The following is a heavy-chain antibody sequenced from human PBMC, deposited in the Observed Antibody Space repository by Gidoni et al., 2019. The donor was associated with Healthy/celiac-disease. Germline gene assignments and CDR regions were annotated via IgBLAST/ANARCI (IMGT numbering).Heavy chain of an antibody. CDR1: GFTFDDYA. V-gene: IGHV3-9*01. J-gene: IGHJ4*02. CDR3: AAGYDILTGPEAFGY. Sequence: EVQLVESGGGLVQHGRSLRLSCAASGFTFDDYAMHWVRQAPGKGLEWGSVISWNSGSIGYADSVKGRFTISRDNAKNSLYLQMNSLRAEDTALYYCAAGYDILTGPEAFGYWGQGTLVTVSS. D-gene: IGHD3-9*01. CDR2: ISWNSGSI.